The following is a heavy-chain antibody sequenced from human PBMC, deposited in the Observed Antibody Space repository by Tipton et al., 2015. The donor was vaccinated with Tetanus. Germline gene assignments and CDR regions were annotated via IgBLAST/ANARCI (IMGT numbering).Heavy chain of an antibody. D-gene: IGHD3-10*01. CDR3: ARDYFGSGSNYYFDY. J-gene: IGHJ4*02. CDR2: ISPSGDTT. Sequence: QSGAEVKKPGASVRVSCRSSGYSFTTFWMHWVRQAPGQGLEWMGIISPSGDTTFYAQNFQARVTMTRDTSTSTDYMELSSLRSEDTAVYYCARDYFGSGSNYYFDYWGQGSQVSVSS. V-gene: IGHV1-46*01. CDR1: GYSFTTFW.